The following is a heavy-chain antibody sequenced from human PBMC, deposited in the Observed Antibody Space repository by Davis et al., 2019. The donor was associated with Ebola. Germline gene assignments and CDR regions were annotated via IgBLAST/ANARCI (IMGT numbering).Heavy chain of an antibody. CDR1: GFTFSSYG. D-gene: IGHD5-18*01. CDR2: ISYDGSNK. V-gene: IGHV3-30*18. J-gene: IGHJ6*02. Sequence: GGSLRLSCAASGFTFSSYGMHWVRQAPGKGLEWVAVISYDGSNKYYADSVKGRFTISRDNSKNTLYLQMNSLRAEDTAVYYCAKGLQRYYYYGMDVWGQGTMVTVSS. CDR3: AKGLQRYYYYGMDV.